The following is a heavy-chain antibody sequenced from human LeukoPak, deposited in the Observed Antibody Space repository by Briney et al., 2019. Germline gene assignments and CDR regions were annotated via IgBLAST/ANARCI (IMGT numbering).Heavy chain of an antibody. Sequence: SETLSLTCAVSGYSISSGYYWGWIRQPPGKGLEWIGSIYHSGSTYYNPSLKSRVTISVDTSKNQFSLKLSSVTAADTAVYYCARSVAKTLGYCSSTSCYGLHAFDIWGQGTMVTASS. CDR2: IYHSGST. CDR1: GYSISSGYY. CDR3: ARSVAKTLGYCSSTSCYGLHAFDI. J-gene: IGHJ3*02. D-gene: IGHD2-2*01. V-gene: IGHV4-38-2*01.